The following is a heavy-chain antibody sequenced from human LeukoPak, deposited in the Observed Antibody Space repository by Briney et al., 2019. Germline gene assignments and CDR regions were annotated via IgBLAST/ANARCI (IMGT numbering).Heavy chain of an antibody. CDR1: GFTFSSYS. CDR3: AKDLELAPFDY. V-gene: IGHV3-21*01. J-gene: IGHJ4*02. Sequence: GGSLRLSCAASGFTFSSYSMNWVRQAPGKGLEWVSSISSSSSYIYYADSVKGRFTISRDNAKNSLYLQMNSLRPEDTAVYYCAKDLELAPFDYWGQATLVTVSS. CDR2: ISSSSSYI. D-gene: IGHD1-26*01.